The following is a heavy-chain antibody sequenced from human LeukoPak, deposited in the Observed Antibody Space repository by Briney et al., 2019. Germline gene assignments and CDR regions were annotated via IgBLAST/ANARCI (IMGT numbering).Heavy chain of an antibody. D-gene: IGHD1-1*01. CDR3: ARVPTTTNLYYWYYMDA. J-gene: IGHJ6*03. CDR1: GGSFTSSSYY. V-gene: IGHV4-39*01. CDR2: IYYSGTT. Sequence: PSETLSLTCTVSGGSFTSSSYYWGWIRQPPGKGLEWIGTIYYSGTTYYNPSLKSRVTISVDTSKNQFSLKLSSMTAADTAVYYCARVPTTTNLYYWYYMDACGRRKTLTVSS.